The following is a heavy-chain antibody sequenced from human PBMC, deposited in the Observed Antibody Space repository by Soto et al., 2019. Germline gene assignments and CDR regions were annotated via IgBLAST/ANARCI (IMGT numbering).Heavy chain of an antibody. J-gene: IGHJ3*02. CDR3: ARPRGYGVFDAYDI. D-gene: IGHD4-17*01. CDR2: ISGSGGGT. Sequence: PGGSLRLSCAASGFTVSSNYMSWVRQAPGKGLEWVSAISGSGGGTFYADSVKGRFTISRDNSIGTLYLQMSRLRTEDTAIYYCARPRGYGVFDAYDIWGQGAMVTVSS. CDR1: GFTVSSNY. V-gene: IGHV3-23*01.